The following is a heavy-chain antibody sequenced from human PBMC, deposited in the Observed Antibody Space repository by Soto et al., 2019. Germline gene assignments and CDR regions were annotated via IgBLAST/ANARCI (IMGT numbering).Heavy chain of an antibody. V-gene: IGHV3-73*01. CDR3: ARGQGAAIGDYYYHGMDV. Sequence: GGSLRLSCAASGFIFSGSAIHWVRQASGKGLEWVGRIRSRANNFATSSAASVKGRFTFSRDDSKNTAYLQMNTLKPEDTAVYYCARGQGAAIGDYYYHGMDVWAKGPRSPSP. CDR2: IRSRANNFAT. D-gene: IGHD2-2*02. CDR1: GFIFSGSA. J-gene: IGHJ6*02.